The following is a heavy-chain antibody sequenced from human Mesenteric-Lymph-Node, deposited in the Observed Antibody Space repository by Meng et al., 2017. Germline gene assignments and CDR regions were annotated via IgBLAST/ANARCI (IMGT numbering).Heavy chain of an antibody. CDR1: GGSISSSSYY. CDR3: ATDRARCCFYGLDV. Sequence: GSLRLSCSVSGGSISSSSYYWGWIRQPPGKGLEWIGSIYYSGSTYYNPSLKSRVTISVDTSKNQFSLKLSSVTAADTAVYYCATDRARCCFYGLDVWGRGTTVTVSS. D-gene: IGHD2-8*01. J-gene: IGHJ6*02. V-gene: IGHV4-39*07. CDR2: IYYSGST.